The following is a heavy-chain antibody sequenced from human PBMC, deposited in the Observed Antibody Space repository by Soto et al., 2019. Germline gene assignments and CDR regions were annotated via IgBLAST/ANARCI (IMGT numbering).Heavy chain of an antibody. CDR1: GGSISSSSYY. CDR3: ARHRSSPYYYDY. CDR2: IYYSGST. Sequence: SETLSLTCTVSGGSISSSSYYWGWIRQPPGKGLEWIGSIYYSGSTYYNPSLKSRVTISVDTSKNQFSLKLSSVTAADTAVYYCARHRSSPYYYDYWGQGTLVTVSS. D-gene: IGHD1-26*01. J-gene: IGHJ4*02. V-gene: IGHV4-39*01.